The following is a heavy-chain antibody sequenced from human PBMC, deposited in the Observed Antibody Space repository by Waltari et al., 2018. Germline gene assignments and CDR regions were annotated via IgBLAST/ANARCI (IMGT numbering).Heavy chain of an antibody. D-gene: IGHD2-21*02. Sequence: QVQLQESGPSLLKPSETLSLICTVSGGSISGFYWSWVRQPPGKGLDWIGYIYYTGSTNFNPPLKSRGTRSVDTSKNQFSLKLSSVTAADTAFYYCARGGGGDWEWFDPWGQGTLVTVSS. J-gene: IGHJ5*02. CDR3: ARGGGGDWEWFDP. CDR2: IYYTGST. V-gene: IGHV4-59*01. CDR1: GGSISGFY.